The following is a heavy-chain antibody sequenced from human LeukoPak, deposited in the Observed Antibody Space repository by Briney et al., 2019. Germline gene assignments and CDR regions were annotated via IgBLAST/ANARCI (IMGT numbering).Heavy chain of an antibody. Sequence: SVTLSLTCTVSGDSISSYFWSWIRQPAGKGLELIGRMYTSGNTIYNPSLKSRVSMSVDTSKNQLSLKVRSVTAADTAVYYCARDSGYDLSWGQGTLVTVSS. D-gene: IGHD5-12*01. V-gene: IGHV4-4*07. J-gene: IGHJ4*02. CDR2: MYTSGNT. CDR1: GDSISSYF. CDR3: ARDSGYDLS.